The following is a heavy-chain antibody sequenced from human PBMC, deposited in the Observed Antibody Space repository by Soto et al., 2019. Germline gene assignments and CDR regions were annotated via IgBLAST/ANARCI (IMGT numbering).Heavy chain of an antibody. D-gene: IGHD3-22*01. CDR1: GDCINSADYY. CDR2: IYYSRSD. J-gene: IGHJ4*02. Sequence: TLSLTCTVAGDCINSADYYCILLLQPPVNGLEWIGYIYYSRSDYYNPSLGRRATITIDTSRNQFSLNLMSVTAADTAVYYCARVVQFYDSSGYSFYYFDYWGQGALVTVSS. CDR3: ARVVQFYDSSGYSFYYFDY. V-gene: IGHV4-30-4*01.